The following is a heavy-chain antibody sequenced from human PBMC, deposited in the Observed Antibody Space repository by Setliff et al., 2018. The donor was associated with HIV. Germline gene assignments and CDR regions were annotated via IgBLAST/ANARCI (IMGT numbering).Heavy chain of an antibody. CDR3: ARVSSTSCYGGPCRRTPRDYYYYYYMDV. D-gene: IGHD2-2*01. Sequence: ASVKVSCKASGYTFTSYYMHWVRQAPGQGLEWMGIINPSGGSTSYAQKFQGRVTMTRETSTSTVYMELSSLRSEDTAVYYCARVSSTSCYGGPCRRTPRDYYYYYYMDVWGKGTTVTV. CDR1: GYTFTSYY. J-gene: IGHJ6*03. V-gene: IGHV1-46*01. CDR2: INPSGGST.